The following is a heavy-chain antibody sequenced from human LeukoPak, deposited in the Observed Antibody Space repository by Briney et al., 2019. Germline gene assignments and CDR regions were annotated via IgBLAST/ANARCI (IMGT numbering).Heavy chain of an antibody. CDR1: GFSFSFSN. CDR2: ISSTNGHT. Sequence: GGSLRLSCAASGFSFSFSNMNWVRQAPGKGLEWVSYISSTNGHTYYADSVNGRFTISRDTAKNSLYLQMNSLRVEDTAIYFCARDRDSSGLYGGADLWGQGVLVTVSA. V-gene: IGHV3-21*03. J-gene: IGHJ5*02. CDR3: ARDRDSSGLYGGADL. D-gene: IGHD6-19*01.